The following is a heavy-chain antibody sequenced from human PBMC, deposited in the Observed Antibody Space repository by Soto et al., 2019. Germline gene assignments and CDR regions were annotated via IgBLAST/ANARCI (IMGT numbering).Heavy chain of an antibody. CDR1: GFTFDDFG. CDR3: ARAPPTKYNSAWYYFDP. CDR2: ITWNGGST. D-gene: IGHD6-19*01. Sequence: GGSLRLSCAASGFTFDDFGMSWVRQAPGKGLEWVSTITWNGGSTTYADSVKGRFTISRDNAKKSLHLQMNRLRAEDTALYYCARAPPTKYNSAWYYFDPWGQGTLVTVSS. V-gene: IGHV3-20*04. J-gene: IGHJ5*02.